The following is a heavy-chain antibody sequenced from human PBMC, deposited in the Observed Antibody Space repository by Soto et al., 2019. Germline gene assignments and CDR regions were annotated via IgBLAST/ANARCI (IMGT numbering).Heavy chain of an antibody. CDR3: AKDERGYCSGGSFYSGDY. J-gene: IGHJ4*02. V-gene: IGHV3-23*01. D-gene: IGHD2-15*01. CDR2: FSGSGGCT. Sequence: EVQLLESGGGLVQPGGSLRLSCAASGFTFSSYAMSWVRQAPGKGLEWVSAFSGSGGCTYYADSVKGRFTISRDNSKNTLNLQMTSLRVEDTAVYYFAKDERGYCSGGSFYSGDYFGQGTLVTVSS. CDR1: GFTFSSYA.